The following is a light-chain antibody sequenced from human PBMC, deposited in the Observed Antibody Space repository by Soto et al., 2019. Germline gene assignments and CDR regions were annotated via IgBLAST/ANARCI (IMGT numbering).Light chain of an antibody. CDR2: GVT. Sequence: QSVLTQPASVSGSTGQSITIFCTGTNSDVGGYNYVSWYHQHPGKAPKLIIYGVTNRPSGVSDRFSGSKSGYTASLTISGLRAEDEADYYCSSYTNNGAPVFGNGTKVTVL. J-gene: IGLJ1*01. V-gene: IGLV2-14*01. CDR1: NSDVGGYNY. CDR3: SSYTNNGAPV.